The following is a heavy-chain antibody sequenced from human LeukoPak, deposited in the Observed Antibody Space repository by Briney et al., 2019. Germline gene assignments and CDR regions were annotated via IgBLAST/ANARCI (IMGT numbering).Heavy chain of an antibody. CDR1: GFTFDDYT. D-gene: IGHD3-10*01. CDR2: ISWDGGST. Sequence: GGSLRLSCAASGFTFDDYTMHWVRQAPGKGLEWVSLISWDGGSTYYADSVKGRFTISRDNSKNSLYLRMNSLRTEDTALYYCAKEPYGSGSYWGYFDYWGQGTLVTVSS. CDR3: AKEPYGSGSYWGYFDY. J-gene: IGHJ4*02. V-gene: IGHV3-43*01.